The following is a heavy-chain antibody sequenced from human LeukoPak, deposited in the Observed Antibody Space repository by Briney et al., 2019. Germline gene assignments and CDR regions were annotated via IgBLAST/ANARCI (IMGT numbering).Heavy chain of an antibody. CDR1: GFTFSSYA. D-gene: IGHD1-26*01. V-gene: IGHV3-23*01. J-gene: IGHJ4*02. CDR3: AKGDLVVGALDY. Sequence: GGSLRLSCAASGFTFSSYAMSWVRQAPGKGLEGVSAISGSGGSTYYADSVKGRFTISRDNSKNTLYLQMNSLRAEDTAVYYCAKGDLVVGALDYWGQGTLVTVSS. CDR2: ISGSGGST.